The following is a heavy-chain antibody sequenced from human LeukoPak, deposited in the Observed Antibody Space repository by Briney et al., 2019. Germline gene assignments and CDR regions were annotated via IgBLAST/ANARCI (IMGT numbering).Heavy chain of an antibody. CDR2: MYYSGST. CDR1: GGSVSSGSYY. V-gene: IGHV4-61*01. J-gene: IGHJ6*04. Sequence: SETLSLTCTVSGGSVSSGSYYWSWIRQPPGKGLEWIGYMYYSGSTNYNPSLKSRVTISVDTSKNQFSLKLSSVTAADTAVYYCARDGPIVVVPAAIPGYYYYGMDVWGKGTTVTVSS. CDR3: ARDGPIVVVPAAIPGYYYYGMDV. D-gene: IGHD2-2*01.